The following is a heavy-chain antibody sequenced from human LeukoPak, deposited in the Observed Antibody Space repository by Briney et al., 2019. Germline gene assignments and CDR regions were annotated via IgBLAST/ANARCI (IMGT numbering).Heavy chain of an antibody. CDR3: AQVAGINWFDP. Sequence: ASVKVSCKASGYTFTGYYMHWVRRAPGQGLEWMGWINPNSGGTNYAQKFQGWVTMTRDTSISTAYMELSSLRSEDTAVYYCAQVAGINWFDPWGQGTLVTVSS. CDR2: INPNSGGT. J-gene: IGHJ5*02. D-gene: IGHD6-19*01. CDR1: GYTFTGYY. V-gene: IGHV1-2*04.